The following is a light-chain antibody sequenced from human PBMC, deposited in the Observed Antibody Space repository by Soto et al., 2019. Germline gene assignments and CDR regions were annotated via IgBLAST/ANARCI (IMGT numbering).Light chain of an antibody. CDR1: QSLLHSNGYNY. J-gene: IGKJ2*01. CDR3: MQSLQTPYT. CDR2: FGS. Sequence: DIVMTQSPLSLPVTPGEPAPISCRSSQSLLHSNGYNYLDWYLQKPGQSPQLLIYFGSNRASVVPDRFSGSGSGTDFTLKISRVEAEDVWVYYCMQSLQTPYTFGYRTKLQIK. V-gene: IGKV2-28*01.